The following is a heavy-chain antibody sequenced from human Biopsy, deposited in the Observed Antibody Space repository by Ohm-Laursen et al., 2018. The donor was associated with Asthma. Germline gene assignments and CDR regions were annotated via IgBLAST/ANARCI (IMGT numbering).Heavy chain of an antibody. CDR3: ASPTYCSGSSCINNYYYALDV. CDR1: GGTFSDYA. Sequence: SSVKVSCKASGGTFSDYAISWVRQAPGQGLEWMGGIIPMFGTTNYAQKFQGRVTITADESTSTAYMELSSLRSDDTAVYYCASPTYCSGSSCINNYYYALDVWGQGTTVTVSS. D-gene: IGHD2-15*01. CDR2: IIPMFGTT. V-gene: IGHV1-69*01. J-gene: IGHJ6*02.